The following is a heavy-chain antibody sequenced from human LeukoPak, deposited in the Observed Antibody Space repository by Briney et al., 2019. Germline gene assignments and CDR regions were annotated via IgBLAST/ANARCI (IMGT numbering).Heavy chain of an antibody. V-gene: IGHV3-74*01. CDR1: GFTSSDYW. CDR2: FKNDGSSA. Sequence: GGSLRLSCAVTGFTSSDYWMHWVRQAPGKGLVWVSRFKNDGSSATYADSVKGRFTISRDEAKNTLYLQMNSLRVEDTAVYYCARLTRVGYNSYVYWGQGTLVTVSS. CDR3: ARLTRVGYNSYVY. D-gene: IGHD5-24*01. J-gene: IGHJ1*01.